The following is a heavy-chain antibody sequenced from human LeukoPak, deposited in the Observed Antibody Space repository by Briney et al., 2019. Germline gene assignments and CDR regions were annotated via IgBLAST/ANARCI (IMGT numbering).Heavy chain of an antibody. CDR3: VRDWTYHFENIGYYDAYDI. CDR1: GFTLSSDW. D-gene: IGHD3-22*01. J-gene: IGHJ3*02. Sequence: PGGSLRLSCVASGFTLSSDWISWVRQAPGRGLEWVANIKQDGGEKNYVDSVRGRFTISRDNAKNSVYLQMTSLRAGDTAVCYCVRDWTYHFENIGYYDAYDIWGQGTTVTVSS. V-gene: IGHV3-7*04. CDR2: IKQDGGEK.